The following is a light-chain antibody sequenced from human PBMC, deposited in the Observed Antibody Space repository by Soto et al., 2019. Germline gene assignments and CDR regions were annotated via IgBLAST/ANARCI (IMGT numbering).Light chain of an antibody. CDR1: QSVNSN. Sequence: EIVMTQSPATLSVSPGERVTLSCRASQSVNSNMAWYQQKPGQVPRVLIYGASTRATGFPARFSGSGSGTEFTLTITNLQPDDFAVYHCQQYDNWPPWTFGQGTKVEIK. V-gene: IGKV3-15*01. CDR2: GAS. CDR3: QQYDNWPPWT. J-gene: IGKJ1*01.